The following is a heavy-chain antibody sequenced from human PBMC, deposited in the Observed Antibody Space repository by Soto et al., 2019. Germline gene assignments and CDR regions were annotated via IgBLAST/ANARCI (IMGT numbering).Heavy chain of an antibody. Sequence: SETLSLTCSVSGDSINSDKYYWGWIRQPPGKGLEWIGSIYYRGNTYYNPSPQTRVTISLDKSKSQFSLKLNSVTAADSAVYFCARLEGLATISYYFDFWGQGALVTVSS. CDR2: IYYRGNT. J-gene: IGHJ4*02. CDR3: ARLEGLATISYYFDF. V-gene: IGHV4-39*01. CDR1: GDSINSDKYY. D-gene: IGHD3-9*01.